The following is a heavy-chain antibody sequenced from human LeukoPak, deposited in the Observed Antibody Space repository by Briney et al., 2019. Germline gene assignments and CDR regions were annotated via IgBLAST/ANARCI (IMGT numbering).Heavy chain of an antibody. Sequence: GGSLRLSCEASGFTFSHYGMHWVRQAPGKGLEGLAGIWSDGTNQDYADSERGRFTISGDNFKKTVSLQMNSLRAEDTGVYYCAKDAQRGFDYSNSLDHWGQGYLVTASS. CDR2: IWSDGTNQ. D-gene: IGHD4-11*01. CDR1: GFTFSHYG. CDR3: AKDAQRGFDYSNSLDH. V-gene: IGHV3-33*06. J-gene: IGHJ5*02.